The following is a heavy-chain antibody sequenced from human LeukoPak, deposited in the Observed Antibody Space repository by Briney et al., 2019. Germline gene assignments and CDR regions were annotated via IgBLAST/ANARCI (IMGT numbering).Heavy chain of an antibody. CDR1: GFTFSSHA. V-gene: IGHV3-30-3*01. CDR2: ISYDGNTK. J-gene: IGHJ4*02. Sequence: HPGRSLRLSCAASGFTFSSHAMHWVRQAPGKGLEWVAVISYDGNTKYYADSVRGRFTISRDNSKNTLYLQVNSLRTEDTAVYYCAGARDTSWHNFDNWGQGTLVIVSS. CDR3: AGARDTSWHNFDN. D-gene: IGHD2-2*01.